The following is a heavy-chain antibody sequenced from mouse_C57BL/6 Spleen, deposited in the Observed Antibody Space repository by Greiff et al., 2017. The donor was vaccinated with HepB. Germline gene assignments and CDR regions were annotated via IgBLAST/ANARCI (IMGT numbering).Heavy chain of an antibody. CDR3: ARVGGSSPFDY. CDR1: GYAFSSSW. J-gene: IGHJ2*01. Sequence: QVQLQQSGPELVKPGASVKISCTASGYAFSSSWMNWVKQRPGKGLEWSGRIYPGDGDTNYNGKFKGKATLTADKSSSTAYMQLSSLTSEDSAVYFCARVGGSSPFDYWGQGTTLTVSS. CDR2: IYPGDGDT. V-gene: IGHV1-82*01. D-gene: IGHD1-1*01.